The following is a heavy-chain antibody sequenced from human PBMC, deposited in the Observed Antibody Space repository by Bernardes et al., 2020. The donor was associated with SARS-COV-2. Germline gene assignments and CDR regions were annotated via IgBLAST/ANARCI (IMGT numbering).Heavy chain of an antibody. V-gene: IGHV3-7*01. CDR3: ARVIDSSGYYYGPRHFDL. D-gene: IGHD3-22*01. J-gene: IGHJ2*01. Sequence: WSQRLSCAASGFPFSRYWMSWVRQAPGKGLEWVANIKQDGSEKYYVDSVKGRFTISRDNAKNSLYLQMNSLRAEDTAVYYCARVIDSSGYYYGPRHFDLWGRGTLVTVSS. CDR1: GFPFSRYW. CDR2: IKQDGSEK.